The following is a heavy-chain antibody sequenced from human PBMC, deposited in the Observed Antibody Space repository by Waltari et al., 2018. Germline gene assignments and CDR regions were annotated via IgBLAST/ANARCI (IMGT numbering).Heavy chain of an antibody. Sequence: EVQLVESGGGLVHPGGSLRLSCAAFGFTFENYWMTWVRQAPGKGLERVANIKEDGSESHYVDSVKGRFSISRANAENSLYLQMNILEVEDTGIYFCARVTVAGAFDSWGRGTLVAVSS. CDR1: GFTFENYW. V-gene: IGHV3-7*04. CDR3: ARVTVAGAFDS. J-gene: IGHJ4*02. CDR2: IKEDGSES. D-gene: IGHD6-19*01.